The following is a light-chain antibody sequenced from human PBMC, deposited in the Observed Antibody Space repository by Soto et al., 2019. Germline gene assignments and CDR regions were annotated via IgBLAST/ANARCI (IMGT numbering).Light chain of an antibody. CDR2: AAS. J-gene: IGKJ1*01. V-gene: IGKV1-27*01. CDR3: PHYNDAPWT. Sequence: DIQMTQSPSSLSASVGDRVTITCRASQGISNYLAWYQQKPGKVPKLLIYAASTLQSGVPSRFSGSGSGTDVTLTISSLQPEDVATYYWPHYNDAPWTFGPGTKVEIK. CDR1: QGISNY.